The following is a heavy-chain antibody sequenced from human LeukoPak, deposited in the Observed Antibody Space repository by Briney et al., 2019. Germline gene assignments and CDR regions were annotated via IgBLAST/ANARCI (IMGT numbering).Heavy chain of an antibody. J-gene: IGHJ4*02. Sequence: GGSLRLSCAASGFTFSSYAMSWVRQAPGKGLEWVSAISGSGGSTCYADSVKGRFTISRDNSKNTLYLQMNSLRAEDTAVYYCAREITMVRGVISIFDYWGQGTLVTVSS. CDR2: ISGSGGST. V-gene: IGHV3-23*01. D-gene: IGHD3-10*01. CDR1: GFTFSSYA. CDR3: AREITMVRGVISIFDY.